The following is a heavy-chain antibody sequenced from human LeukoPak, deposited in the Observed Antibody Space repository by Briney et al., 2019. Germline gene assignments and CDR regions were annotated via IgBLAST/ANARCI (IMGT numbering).Heavy chain of an antibody. CDR2: ISAYNGNT. Sequence: ASVKVSCKASGYTFTSYGISWVRQAPGQGLEWMGWISAYNGNTNCAQKLQGRVTMTTDTSTSTAYMELRCLRSDDTAVYYCARAFLWFGESSFDPWGQGTLVTVSS. J-gene: IGHJ5*02. CDR3: ARAFLWFGESSFDP. CDR1: GYTFTSYG. V-gene: IGHV1-18*01. D-gene: IGHD3-10*01.